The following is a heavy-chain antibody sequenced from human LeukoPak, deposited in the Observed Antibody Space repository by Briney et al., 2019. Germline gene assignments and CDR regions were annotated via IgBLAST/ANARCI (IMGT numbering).Heavy chain of an antibody. CDR3: ARVAVRGVLTVDI. D-gene: IGHD3-10*01. Sequence: ASVKVSCKASGGTFSSYAISWVRQAPGQGLEWMGWINPNSGGTNYAQKFQGRVTMTRDTSISTAYMELSRLRSDDTAVYYCARVAVRGVLTVDIWGQGTMVTVSS. CDR2: INPNSGGT. V-gene: IGHV1-2*02. J-gene: IGHJ3*02. CDR1: GGTFSSYA.